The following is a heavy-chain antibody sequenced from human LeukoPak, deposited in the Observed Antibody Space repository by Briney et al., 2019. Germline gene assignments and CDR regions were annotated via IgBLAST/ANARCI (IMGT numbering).Heavy chain of an antibody. J-gene: IGHJ3*02. CDR3: ARLAINAFDI. V-gene: IGHV4-39*01. CDR1: GGSISSRSYY. D-gene: IGHD3-9*01. CDR2: IYYGGST. Sequence: SETLSLTCTVSGGSISSRSYYWGWIRQPPGKGLEWIGSIYYGGSTYYNPPLKSRVTVSVDTSKNQFSLKLSSVTAADTAVYYCARLAINAFDIWGQGTMVTVSS.